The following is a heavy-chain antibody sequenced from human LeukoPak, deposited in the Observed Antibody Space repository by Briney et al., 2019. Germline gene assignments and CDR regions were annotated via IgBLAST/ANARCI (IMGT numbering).Heavy chain of an antibody. CDR1: GFTISSNA. V-gene: IGHV3-23*01. J-gene: IGHJ4*02. D-gene: IGHD3-3*01. CDR2: VSSSGAST. CDR3: AKERYDFWSADN. Sequence: GGSLTLSCAASGFTISSNAMSWVRQAPGQGLEWVSAVSSSGASTYYADPVKGRFTTSTDNSKNTLYLQMISPGAAATADYYCAKERYDFWSADNRGQGTLVTVSS.